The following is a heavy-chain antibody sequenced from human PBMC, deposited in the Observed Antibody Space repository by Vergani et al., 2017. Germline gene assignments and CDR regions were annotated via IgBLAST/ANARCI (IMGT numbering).Heavy chain of an antibody. V-gene: IGHV3-7*01. Sequence: EVQLLESGGGLVQPGGSLRLSCAASGFTFSSYWMSWVRQAPGKGLEWVANIRQDGSKTYYVDSVKGRFTISRDNAKNSLYLQMNSLRAEDTSVYYCARSYXRGDRCYSDWYFDLWGRGTLVTVSS. D-gene: IGHD2-15*01. J-gene: IGHJ2*01. CDR1: GFTFSSYW. CDR3: ARSYXRGDRCYSDWYFDL. CDR2: IRQDGSKT.